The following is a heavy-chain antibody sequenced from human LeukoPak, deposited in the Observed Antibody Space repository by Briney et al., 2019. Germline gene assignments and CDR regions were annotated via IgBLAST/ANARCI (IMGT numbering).Heavy chain of an antibody. CDR2: INSDGSST. CDR3: ARHYRQAAALDY. D-gene: IGHD6-13*01. CDR1: GFPFSSYW. V-gene: IGHV3-74*01. J-gene: IGHJ4*02. Sequence: GGSLRLSRAASGFPFSSYWMHWVRQAPGKGLVWVSRINSDGSSTSYADSVKGRFTISRDNAKNTLYLQMNSLRAEDTAVYYCARHYRQAAALDYWGQGTLVTVSS.